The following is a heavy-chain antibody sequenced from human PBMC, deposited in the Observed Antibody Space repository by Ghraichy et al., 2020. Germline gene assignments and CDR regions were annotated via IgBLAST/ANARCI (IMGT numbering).Heavy chain of an antibody. V-gene: IGHV1-2*02. D-gene: IGHD2-15*01. J-gene: IGHJ4*02. CDR1: GYTLTDYY. CDR3: ARGCSGGTCYWVH. Sequence: ASVKVSCKASGYTLTDYYMHWVRQAPGQGLEWMGWINPNNGGTNYAQKFQGRVTMTRDTSISTAYMELSSLISDDTAVYYCARGCSGGTCYWVHWGQGTLVTDSS. CDR2: INPNNGGT.